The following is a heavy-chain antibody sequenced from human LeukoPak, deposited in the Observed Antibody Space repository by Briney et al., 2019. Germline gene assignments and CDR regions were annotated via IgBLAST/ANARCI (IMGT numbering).Heavy chain of an antibody. CDR3: ARVGFFTPFDS. Sequence: GGSLRLSCAASGFPFKNFEMNWVCQAPGKGLEWLSYISSFGGTTYYTDSVKGRFTISRDNAKNSLHLHMTSLRADDTAVYYCARVGFFTPFDSWGQGTLVTVSS. CDR2: ISSFGGTT. V-gene: IGHV3-48*03. CDR1: GFPFKNFE. J-gene: IGHJ4*02. D-gene: IGHD3-3*01.